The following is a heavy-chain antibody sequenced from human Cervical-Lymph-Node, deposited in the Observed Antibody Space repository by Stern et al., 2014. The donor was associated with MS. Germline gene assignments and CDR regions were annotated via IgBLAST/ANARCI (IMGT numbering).Heavy chain of an antibody. Sequence: VQLLESGAEVKKPGASVKVSCKASGYTFTSYGISWVRQAPGQGLEWMGWISAYTGNTNSAQKLRGGVPMPNDTPTRTASMELRILRSDGRVVYYCARYLWGLSGDYGEIDYWGQGTLVTVSS. J-gene: IGHJ4*02. CDR1: GYTFTSYG. CDR2: ISAYTGNT. CDR3: ARYLWGLSGDYGEIDY. V-gene: IGHV1-18*01. D-gene: IGHD4-17*01.